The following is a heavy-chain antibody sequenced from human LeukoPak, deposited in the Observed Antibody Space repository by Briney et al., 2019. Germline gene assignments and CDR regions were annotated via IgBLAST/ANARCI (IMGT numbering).Heavy chain of an antibody. D-gene: IGHD1-1*01. CDR3: ATGETGTTERGFDY. CDR2: MNPNSGNT. CDR1: GYTFTSYD. J-gene: IGHJ4*02. Sequence: ASVKVSCKASGYTFTSYDINWVRQATGQGLEWMGWMNPNSGNTGYAQKFQGRVTITRNTSISTAYMELSSLRSEDTAVYYCATGETGTTERGFDYWGQGTLVTVSS. V-gene: IGHV1-8*03.